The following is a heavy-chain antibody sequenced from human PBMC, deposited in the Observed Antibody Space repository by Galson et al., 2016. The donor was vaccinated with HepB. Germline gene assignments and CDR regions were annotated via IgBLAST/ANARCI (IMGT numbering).Heavy chain of an antibody. J-gene: IGHJ4*02. CDR1: GFTFRSRS. D-gene: IGHD1-26*01. V-gene: IGHV3-30*04. Sequence: SLRLSCAAFGFTFRSRSMVWVRQAPGLGLEWVAVTSYDGTNKYYADSVKGRFTISRDNSNNTLYLQMNSLRADDTAVYYCARERKWERNFDYWGQGTLVTVSS. CDR3: ARERKWERNFDY. CDR2: TSYDGTNK.